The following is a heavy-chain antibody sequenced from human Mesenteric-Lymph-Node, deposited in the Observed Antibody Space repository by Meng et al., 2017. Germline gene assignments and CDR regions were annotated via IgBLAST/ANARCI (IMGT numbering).Heavy chain of an antibody. CDR1: GGSISSYY. CDR2: IYYSGST. J-gene: IGHJ3*02. V-gene: IGHV4-59*01. CDR3: ARDPYYYDSSGYPSAGAFDI. D-gene: IGHD3-22*01. Sequence: SETLSLTCTVSGGSISSYYWSWIRQPPGKGLEWIGYIYYSGSTNYNPSLKSRVTISVDTSKNQFSLKLSSVTAADTAVYYCARDPYYYDSSGYPSAGAFDIWGQGTMVTVSS.